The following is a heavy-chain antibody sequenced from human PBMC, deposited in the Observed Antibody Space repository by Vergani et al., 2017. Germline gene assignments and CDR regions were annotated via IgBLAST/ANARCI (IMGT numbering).Heavy chain of an antibody. CDR3: VIDVRVLRT. J-gene: IGHJ3*01. CDR2: ISGNNADV. CDR1: GVTFSHYS. V-gene: IGHV3-21*01. D-gene: IGHD2-8*01. Sequence: EVQLVESGGGLVKPWGSLRLSCVASGVTFSHYSMNWVRLAPGEGLEWVSSISGNNADVYYADSVKGRLNISRYNDKKSLYRDMSSLIADDTAVYYCVIDVRVLRTWVQGTMVAVSS.